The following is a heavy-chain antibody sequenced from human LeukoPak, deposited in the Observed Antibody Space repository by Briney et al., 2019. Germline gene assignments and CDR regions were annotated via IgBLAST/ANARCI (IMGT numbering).Heavy chain of an antibody. CDR3: ARTYSSSSHFDY. J-gene: IGHJ4*02. CDR2: IYTSGST. CDR1: GGSISSYY. D-gene: IGHD6-6*01. V-gene: IGHV4-4*09. Sequence: PSETLSLTCTVSGGSISSYYWSWIRQPPGKGLEWIGHIYTSGSTNYNPSLKSRVTISVDTSKNQSSLKVSSVTAADTAVYYCARTYSSSSHFDYWGQGTLVTVSS.